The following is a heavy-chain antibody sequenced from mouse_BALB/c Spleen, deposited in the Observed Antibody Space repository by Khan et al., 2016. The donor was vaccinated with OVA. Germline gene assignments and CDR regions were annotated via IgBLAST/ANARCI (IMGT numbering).Heavy chain of an antibody. CDR2: ISSGGSN. V-gene: IGHV5-6-5*01. Sequence: EVQLQESGGGSVKPGGSLKLSCAVSGFTFSSYAMSWVRQTPEKRLEWVASISSGGSNYYPDSVKGRFTISRDNARNIRYLQMSSLRSEDMAMYYCAREAYRYDEYYFDYWGQGTTLTVSS. CDR3: AREAYRYDEYYFDY. D-gene: IGHD2-14*01. J-gene: IGHJ2*01. CDR1: GFTFSSYA.